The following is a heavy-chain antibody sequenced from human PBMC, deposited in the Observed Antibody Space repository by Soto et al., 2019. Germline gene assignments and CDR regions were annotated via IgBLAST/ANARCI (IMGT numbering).Heavy chain of an antibody. D-gene: IGHD3-22*01. J-gene: IGHJ3*01. Sequence: LRLSCAASGFIFNSYGMSWVRQAPGMGLEWVSVISGSGAFIYYADSVKGRFSISRDNSRNTLHLQMNSLRAEDTAVYYCAKDIVYDSSGYYYVSAFDVWGQGTMVTVSS. CDR2: ISGSGAFI. CDR3: AKDIVYDSSGYYYVSAFDV. CDR1: GFIFNSYG. V-gene: IGHV3-23*01.